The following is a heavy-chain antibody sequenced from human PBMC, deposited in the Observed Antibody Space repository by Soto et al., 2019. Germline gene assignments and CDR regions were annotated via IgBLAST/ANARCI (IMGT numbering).Heavy chain of an antibody. D-gene: IGHD5-18*01. Sequence: QAQLVESGGGVVQPGRSLRLSCAASGFTFSSYGMHWVRQAPGTWLEWVAVISYDGGLQHYADYVNGRFTISRDNSKNMVLLQMNSLRAEDTAVYYCVSDRGYGHASVPYSWGQGTLVSVSS. CDR1: GFTFSSYG. CDR3: VSDRGYGHASVPYS. CDR2: ISYDGGLQ. J-gene: IGHJ4*02. V-gene: IGHV3-30*03.